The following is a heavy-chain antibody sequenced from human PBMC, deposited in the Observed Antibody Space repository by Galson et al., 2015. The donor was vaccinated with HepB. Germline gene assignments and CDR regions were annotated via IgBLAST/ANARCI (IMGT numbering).Heavy chain of an antibody. Sequence: SLRLSCAASGFTFSSYGMHWVRQAPGKGLEWVAVISYDGSNKYYADSVKGRFTISRDNSENTLYLQMNSLRAEDTAVYYCANQYYDFWSGPPRGYYYYYYMDVWGKGTTVTVSS. CDR2: ISYDGSNK. D-gene: IGHD3-3*01. V-gene: IGHV3-30*18. CDR1: GFTFSSYG. CDR3: ANQYYDFWSGPPRGYYYYYYMDV. J-gene: IGHJ6*03.